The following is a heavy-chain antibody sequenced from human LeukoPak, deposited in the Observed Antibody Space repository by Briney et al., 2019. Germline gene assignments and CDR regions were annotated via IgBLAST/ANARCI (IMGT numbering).Heavy chain of an antibody. D-gene: IGHD5-18*01. CDR2: VWCDGSNE. J-gene: IGHJ4*02. Sequence: GGSLRLSCAASGFTFSRYAMHWVRQAPGKGMEGVAIVWCDGSNENYVDSVKGRFTISRDNAKNTLYLQMNSLGAEDTAVYFCARVDTAMGSLDYWGQGILVTVSS. CDR3: ARVDTAMGSLDY. V-gene: IGHV3-33*01. CDR1: GFTFSRYA.